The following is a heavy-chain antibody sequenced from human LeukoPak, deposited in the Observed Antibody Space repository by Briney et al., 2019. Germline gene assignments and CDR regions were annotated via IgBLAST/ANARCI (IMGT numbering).Heavy chain of an antibody. J-gene: IGHJ4*02. CDR3: TRYDNSGWYKGIDY. CDR2: ISYDGSNK. Sequence: GRSLRLSCAASGFTFSSYGMHWVRQASGKGLEWVAVISYDGSNKYYADSVKGRFTVSRDNSKNTLYLQMNSLRAEDTAVYYCTRYDNSGWYKGIDYWGQGTLVTVSS. D-gene: IGHD6-19*01. V-gene: IGHV3-30*03. CDR1: GFTFSSYG.